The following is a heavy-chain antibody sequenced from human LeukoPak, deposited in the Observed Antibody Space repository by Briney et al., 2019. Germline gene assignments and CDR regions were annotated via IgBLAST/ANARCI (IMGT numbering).Heavy chain of an antibody. CDR1: GDSISGDY. V-gene: IGHV4-4*07. J-gene: IGHJ4*02. Sequence: PSETLSLTCTVSGDSISGDYWSWIRQPAGKGLEWIGRVYTSGSTSFNPSLKSRVTMSVDTSKNQFSLKLNSVTAADTAVYYCAKDDYYDSSGYYDYWGQGTLVTVSS. D-gene: IGHD3-22*01. CDR2: VYTSGST. CDR3: AKDDYYDSSGYYDY.